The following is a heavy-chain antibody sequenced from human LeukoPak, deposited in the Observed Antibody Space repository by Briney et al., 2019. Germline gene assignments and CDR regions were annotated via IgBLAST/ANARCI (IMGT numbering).Heavy chain of an antibody. Sequence: GGSLRLSCAASGFTFSSYAMSWVRQAPGKGLEWVSAIGGTGGSTYYADSVKGRFTISRDNSKTTLYLQMNSLRAEDTAVYYCAKRSSEWARSLNLYFDYWGQGTLVTVSS. V-gene: IGHV3-23*01. CDR2: IGGTGGST. CDR1: GFTFSSYA. J-gene: IGHJ4*02. CDR3: AKRSSEWARSLNLYFDY. D-gene: IGHD3-3*01.